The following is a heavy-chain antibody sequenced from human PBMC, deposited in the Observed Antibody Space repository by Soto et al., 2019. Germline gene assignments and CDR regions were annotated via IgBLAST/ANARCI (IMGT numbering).Heavy chain of an antibody. J-gene: IGHJ6*02. CDR1: GGSVSTGMKY. Sequence: PSETLSLTCTVSGGSVSTGMKYWGWVRQPPGKALEFIGYMYKTGETLLNSSLKSRVTLSMETSKNQFSLTLSSVTAADTAVYFCMKAHESGDFLGMPVCGPGTTVTVSS. V-gene: IGHV4-61*01. D-gene: IGHD2-2*01. CDR3: MKAHESGDFLGMPV. CDR2: MYKTGET.